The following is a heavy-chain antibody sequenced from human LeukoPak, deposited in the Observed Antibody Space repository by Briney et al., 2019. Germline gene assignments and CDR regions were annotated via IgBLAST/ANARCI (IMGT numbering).Heavy chain of an antibody. CDR2: IYYSGSI. CDR3: ARERSGSSPHAFDI. CDR1: GGSISSSSYY. J-gene: IGHJ3*02. V-gene: IGHV4-39*02. Sequence: PSETLSLTCTVSGGSISSSSYYWGWIRQPPGKGLEWIGSIYYSGSIYYNPSLKSRVTISVDTSKNQFSLKLSSVTAADTAVYYCARERSGSSPHAFDIWGQGTMVTVSS. D-gene: IGHD1-26*01.